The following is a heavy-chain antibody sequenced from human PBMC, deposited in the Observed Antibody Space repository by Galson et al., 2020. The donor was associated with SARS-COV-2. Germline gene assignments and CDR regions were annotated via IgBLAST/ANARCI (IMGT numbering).Heavy chain of an antibody. CDR1: GFTFSSYS. J-gene: IGHJ4*02. D-gene: IGHD4-17*01. Sequence: GGSLRLSCAASGFTFSSYSMHWVRQAPGKGLAWVAVVSFDGSDKYYADSVKGRFTISRDNSKNTVSLQMNSLNIEDTAIYYCASVGYGDPRNYWGQGTLVTVSS. CDR3: ASVGYGDPRNY. V-gene: IGHV3-30-3*01. CDR2: VSFDGSDK.